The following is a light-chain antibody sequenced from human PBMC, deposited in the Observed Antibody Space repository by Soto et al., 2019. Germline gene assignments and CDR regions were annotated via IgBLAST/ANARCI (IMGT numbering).Light chain of an antibody. J-gene: IGLJ1*01. CDR1: SSNIGNNY. CDR3: GTWDSSLSAYV. V-gene: IGLV1-51*01. CDR2: DNN. Sequence: QSVLTQPPSVSAAPGQKVTISCSGSSSNIGNNYVSWYQQLPGTAPKLLIYDNNKRPSGIPDRFSGSKSGTSATLGITGIQTGEEADYYCGTWDSSLSAYVFGTGTKVTV.